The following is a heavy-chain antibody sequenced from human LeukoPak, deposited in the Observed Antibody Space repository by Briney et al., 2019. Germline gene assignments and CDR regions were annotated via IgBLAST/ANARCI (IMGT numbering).Heavy chain of an antibody. CDR3: AREHTPYGSGCTAAY. J-gene: IGHJ4*02. Sequence: GGSLRLACAASGFTFSSYGMNWVRQAPGTGLEWVSYVSPSSSSIYYADSVKGRFTISRDNAKNSLYLQMNSLRAEDTAVYYCAREHTPYGSGCTAAYWGQGTLVTVSS. D-gene: IGHD6-19*01. CDR2: VSPSSSSI. V-gene: IGHV3-48*01. CDR1: GFTFSSYG.